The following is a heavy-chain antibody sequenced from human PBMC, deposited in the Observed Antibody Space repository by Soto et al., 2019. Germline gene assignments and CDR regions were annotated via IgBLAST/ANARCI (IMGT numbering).Heavy chain of an antibody. V-gene: IGHV3-23*01. D-gene: IGHD2-15*01. CDR3: AKPLLIRGGDAFDI. CDR2: VSGSGGST. J-gene: IGHJ3*02. Sequence: EVQLLESGGGLVQHGGSLRLSCAASGFTFSSYAMSRVRQAPGKGREWVSAVSGSGGSTYYADTVKGRFTISRDNSKNTVYMRRNSRIAEDRSVYYLAKPLLIRGGDAFDIWGQGTMVTVSS. CDR1: GFTFSSYA.